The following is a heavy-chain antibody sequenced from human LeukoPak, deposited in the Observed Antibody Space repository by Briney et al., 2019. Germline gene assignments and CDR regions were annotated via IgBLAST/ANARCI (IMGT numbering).Heavy chain of an antibody. CDR3: ARRNSDAFDI. D-gene: IGHD4-23*01. Sequence: GGSLRLSCAASGFTFSSYAMSWVRQAPGKGLEWVSAISGSGGSTYYADSVKGRFTLSRDNSKNTLYLHMNSLRAEDTAVYYCARRNSDAFDIWGQGTMVTVSS. V-gene: IGHV3-23*01. CDR1: GFTFSSYA. CDR2: ISGSGGST. J-gene: IGHJ3*02.